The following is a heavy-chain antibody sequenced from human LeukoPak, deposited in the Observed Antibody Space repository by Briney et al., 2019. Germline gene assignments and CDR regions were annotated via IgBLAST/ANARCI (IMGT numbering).Heavy chain of an antibody. CDR3: AKQIVLRYFDFDY. Sequence: PGGTLRLSCAASGFTFSSYGMSGGRQAPGKGREWVSDISGSGGSTYYADSVKGRVTISRDNWKNSVYLQMNSLRAEHTAVYYCAKQIVLRYFDFDYWGQGTLVTVSS. J-gene: IGHJ4*02. CDR2: ISGSGGST. D-gene: IGHD3-9*01. CDR1: GFTFSSYG. V-gene: IGHV3-23*01.